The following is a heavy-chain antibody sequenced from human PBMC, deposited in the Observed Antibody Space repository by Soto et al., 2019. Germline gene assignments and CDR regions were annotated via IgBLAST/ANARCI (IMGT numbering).Heavy chain of an antibody. V-gene: IGHV1-2*04. J-gene: IGHJ6*02. CDR2: INPNSGGT. CDR3: ARDIWIYDSSGSSYYYYGMDV. Sequence: ASVKVSCKASGGTFSSYAISWVLQAPGQGLEWMGWINPNSGGTNYAQKFQGWVTMTRDTSISTAYMELSRLRSDDTAVYYCARDIWIYDSSGSSYYYYGMDVWGQGTTVTVSS. D-gene: IGHD3-22*01. CDR1: GGTFSSYA.